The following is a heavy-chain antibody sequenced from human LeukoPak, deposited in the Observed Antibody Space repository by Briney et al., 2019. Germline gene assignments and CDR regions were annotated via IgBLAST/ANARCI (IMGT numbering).Heavy chain of an antibody. V-gene: IGHV1-2*02. CDR2: INPNSGGT. D-gene: IGHD3-10*01. Sequence: ASVKVSCKASGYTFTDYYMHWVRQAPGQGLEWMGWINPNSGGTNYAQKFQGRVTMTRDTSISTAYMELSRLRSDDTAVYYCARSSPRQFGYYYYYMDVWGKGTTVTVSS. CDR1: GYTFTDYY. CDR3: ARSSPRQFGYYYYYMDV. J-gene: IGHJ6*03.